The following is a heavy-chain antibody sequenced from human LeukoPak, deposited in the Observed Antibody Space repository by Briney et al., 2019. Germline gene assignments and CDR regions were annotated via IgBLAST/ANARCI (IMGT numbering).Heavy chain of an antibody. CDR3: ARLPHYLDIAGDGISYYFDY. CDR2: IKQDGSEK. D-gene: IGHD6-13*01. Sequence: GGSLRLSCAASGFTFSSYWMSWVRQAPGKGLEWVANIKQDGSEKYYADSVKGRFTISRDNAKNSLYLQMNSLRAEDTAAYYCARLPHYLDIAGDGISYYFDYWGQGTLVTVSS. CDR1: GFTFSSYW. J-gene: IGHJ4*02. V-gene: IGHV3-7*01.